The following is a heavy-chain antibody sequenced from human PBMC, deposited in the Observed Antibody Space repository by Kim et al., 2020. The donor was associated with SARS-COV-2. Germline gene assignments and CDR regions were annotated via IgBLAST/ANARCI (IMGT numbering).Heavy chain of an antibody. V-gene: IGHV4-59*08. D-gene: IGHD3-3*01. CDR3: ASRGPSGYNYYDYYYMDV. CDR1: GGSISSYY. J-gene: IGHJ6*03. CDR2: IYYSGST. Sequence: SETLSLTCTVSGGSISSYYWSWIRQPPGKGLEWIGYIYYSGSTNYNSSLKSRVTISVDTSENQFSLKLSSVTAADTAAYYCASRGPSGYNYYDYYYMDVWGKGTTVTVSS.